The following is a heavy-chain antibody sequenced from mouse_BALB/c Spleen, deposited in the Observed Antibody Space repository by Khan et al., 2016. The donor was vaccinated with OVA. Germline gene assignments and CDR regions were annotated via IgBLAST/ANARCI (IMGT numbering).Heavy chain of an antibody. CDR3: ARHEDGNDGYYDYAMDY. J-gene: IGHJ4*01. Sequence: QVQLQQSGAELVKPGASVKLSCKASGYTFTENIIHWVKQRSGQGLEWIGWFYPGSGTIKYNEKFKDKATLTADKSSSTVYMELRRLTSEDSAVYVCARHEDGNDGYYDYAMDYWGQGTSVTVSS. CDR1: GYTFTENI. V-gene: IGHV1-62-2*01. CDR2: FYPGSGTI. D-gene: IGHD2-3*01.